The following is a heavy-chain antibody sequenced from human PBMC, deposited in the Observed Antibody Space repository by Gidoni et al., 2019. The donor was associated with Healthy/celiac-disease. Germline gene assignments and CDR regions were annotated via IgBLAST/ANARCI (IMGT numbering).Heavy chain of an antibody. J-gene: IGHJ4*02. CDR3: ASTGVSVLWFGEGPGYFDY. CDR1: GYTFTSYG. D-gene: IGHD3-10*01. V-gene: IGHV1-18*01. Sequence: QVQLVQSGAEVKKPGASVKVSCKASGYTFTSYGLSWVRQAPGQGLEWMGWISAYNGNTNDAQKLQGRVTMTTDTSTSTAYMELRSLRSDDTAVYYCASTGVSVLWFGEGPGYFDYWGQGTLVTVSS. CDR2: ISAYNGNT.